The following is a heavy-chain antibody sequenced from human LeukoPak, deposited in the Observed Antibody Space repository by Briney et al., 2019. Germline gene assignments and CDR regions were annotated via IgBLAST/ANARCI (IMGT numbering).Heavy chain of an antibody. CDR3: ARNQHWSRDI. D-gene: IGHD2-8*02. CDR2: INHSGST. J-gene: IGHJ4*02. V-gene: IGHV4-34*01. Sequence: SETLSLTCAVYGGSFSGYYWSWIRQPPGKGLEWIGEINHSGSTNYNPSLKSRVTISVDTSKNQFSLKLSSVTAADTAVYYCARNQHWSRDIWGQGILVTVSS. CDR1: GGSFSGYY.